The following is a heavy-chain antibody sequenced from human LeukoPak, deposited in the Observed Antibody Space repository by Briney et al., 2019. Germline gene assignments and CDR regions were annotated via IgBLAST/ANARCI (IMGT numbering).Heavy chain of an antibody. D-gene: IGHD6-19*01. CDR2: FYPGDSDS. Sequence: WESLKISCKGSGYIFTNYWIGWVRQMPGKGLEWMGRFYPGDSDSKYSPSFQGQVTMSADKSISTAYLQWSSLKASDTAIYYCARLGSGWPLDYWGQGTLVTVSS. V-gene: IGHV5-51*01. J-gene: IGHJ4*02. CDR1: GYIFTNYW. CDR3: ARLGSGWPLDY.